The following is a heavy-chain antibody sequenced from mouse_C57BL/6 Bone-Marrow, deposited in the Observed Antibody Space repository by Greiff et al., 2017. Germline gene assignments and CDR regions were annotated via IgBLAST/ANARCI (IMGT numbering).Heavy chain of an antibody. CDR2: INPNNGGP. D-gene: IGHD2-3*01. J-gene: IGHJ4*01. CDR3: AYDGYYAMDY. V-gene: IGHV1-26*01. CDR1: GYTFTDYY. Sequence: VQLQQSGPELVKPGASVKISCKASGYTFTDYYMNWVKTSHGKSLEWIGDINPNNGGPRYNQQFKGQATLTVDKSSSTAYMELRSLTSEDSAVYYCAYDGYYAMDYWGQGTSVTVFS.